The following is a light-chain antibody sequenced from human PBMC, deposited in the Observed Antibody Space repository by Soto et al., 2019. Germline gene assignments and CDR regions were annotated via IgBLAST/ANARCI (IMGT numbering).Light chain of an antibody. CDR3: SSYTGSSPVVV. J-gene: IGLJ2*01. V-gene: IGLV2-18*02. Sequence: QSVLTQPPSVSGSPGQSVTISCTGTSSDVGTYNHVSWYQQPPGTAPKLMIYDVSNRPSGVPDRFSGSKSGNTASLTISGLQAEDEAEYYCSSYTGSSPVVVFGGGTKVTVL. CDR1: SSDVGTYNH. CDR2: DVS.